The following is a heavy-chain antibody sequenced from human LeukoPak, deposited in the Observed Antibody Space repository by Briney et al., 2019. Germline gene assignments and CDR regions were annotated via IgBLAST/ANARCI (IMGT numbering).Heavy chain of an antibody. CDR2: ISYDGSNK. CDR1: GFTLSSYA. Sequence: GGSLRLSCAASGFTLSSYAMHWVRQAPGKGLEWVAVISYDGSNKYYADSVKGRFTISRDNSKNTLYLQMNSLRAEDTAVYYCARETLFLTGDYFDYWGQGTLVTVSS. V-gene: IGHV3-30-3*01. D-gene: IGHD7-27*01. J-gene: IGHJ4*02. CDR3: ARETLFLTGDYFDY.